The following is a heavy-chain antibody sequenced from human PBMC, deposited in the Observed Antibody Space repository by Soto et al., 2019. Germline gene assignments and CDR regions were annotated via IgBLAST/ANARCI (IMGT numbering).Heavy chain of an antibody. V-gene: IGHV3-30-3*01. CDR1: GFTFSSYA. D-gene: IGHD2-2*01. J-gene: IGHJ6*02. Sequence: GGSLRLSCAASGFTFSSYAMHWVRQAPGKGLEWVAVISYDGSNKYYADSVKGRFTTSRDNSKNTLYLQMNSLRAEDTAVYYCARDLGGYCSSTSCYPPHYYYYYGMDVWGQGTTVTVSS. CDR3: ARDLGGYCSSTSCYPPHYYYYYGMDV. CDR2: ISYDGSNK.